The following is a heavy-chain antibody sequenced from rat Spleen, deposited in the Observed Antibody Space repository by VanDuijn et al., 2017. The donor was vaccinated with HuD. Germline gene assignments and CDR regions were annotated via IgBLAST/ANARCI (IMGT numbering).Heavy chain of an antibody. CDR3: VKEANYGGLMDA. V-gene: IGHV5-58*01. CDR1: GFTFSSFW. D-gene: IGHD1-11*01. Sequence: EVQLVETGGGLVEPGRSLKLSCVASGFTFSSFWMYWIRPAPGKGLEWVSSITTDGGSTYYSDSVRGRFTISRENAENTVYLQMNSLRSEDTATYYCVKEANYGGLMDAWGQGASVTVSS. CDR2: ITTDGGST. J-gene: IGHJ4*01.